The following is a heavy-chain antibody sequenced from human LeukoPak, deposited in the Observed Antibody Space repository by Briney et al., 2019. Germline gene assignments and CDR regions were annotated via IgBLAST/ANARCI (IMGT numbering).Heavy chain of an antibody. CDR3: ARVVSCSGGSCYSGWFDP. J-gene: IGHJ5*02. V-gene: IGHV3-53*01. D-gene: IGHD2-15*01. CDR2: IYSGGST. Sequence: GGSLRLYCAASGFTVSSNYMSWVRQAPEKGLERVSVIYSGGSTYYADSVKGRFTISRDNSKNTLYLQMNSLRAEDTAVYYCARVVSCSGGSCYSGWFDPWGQGTLVTVSS. CDR1: GFTVSSNY.